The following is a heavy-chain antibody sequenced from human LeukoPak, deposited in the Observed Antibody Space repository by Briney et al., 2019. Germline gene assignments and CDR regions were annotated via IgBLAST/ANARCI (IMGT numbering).Heavy chain of an antibody. CDR1: GYTFTGCY. CDR3: ARDRPRNEYSSSSAKYYFDY. J-gene: IGHJ4*02. D-gene: IGHD6-6*01. CDR2: INPNSGGT. V-gene: IGHV1-2*02. Sequence: ASVKVSCKASGYTFTGCYMHWVRQAPGQGLEWMGWINPNSGGTNYAQKFQGRVTMTRDTSISTAYMELSRLRSDDTAVYYCARDRPRNEYSSSSAKYYFDYWGQGTLVNVSS.